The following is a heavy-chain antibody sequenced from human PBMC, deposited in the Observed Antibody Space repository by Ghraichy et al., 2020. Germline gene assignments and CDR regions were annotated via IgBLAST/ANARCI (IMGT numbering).Heavy chain of an antibody. D-gene: IGHD3-10*01. Sequence: SETLSLTCAVSGGSISSGGYSWSWIRQPPGKGLEWIGYIYHSGSTYYNPSLKSRVTISVDRSKNQFSLKLSSVTAADTAVYYCARGEGDYYGSGSYHDWFDPWGQGTLVTVSS. CDR3: ARGEGDYYGSGSYHDWFDP. J-gene: IGHJ5*02. CDR2: IYHSGST. CDR1: GGSISSGGYS. V-gene: IGHV4-30-2*01.